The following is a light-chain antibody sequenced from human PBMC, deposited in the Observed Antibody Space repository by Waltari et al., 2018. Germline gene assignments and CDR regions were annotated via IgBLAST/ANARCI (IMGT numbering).Light chain of an antibody. CDR2: DAS. Sequence: EVVLTQSPATLSLYPGERATLSCRASQRVSNSLAWYRQKPGQAPSLLIYDASTRAAGIPGRFSGSGSGTDFTLTISSLEPEDFAVYYCQLRTGWPMTFGQGTRLEIK. J-gene: IGKJ5*01. CDR1: QRVSNS. CDR3: QLRTGWPMT. V-gene: IGKV3-11*01.